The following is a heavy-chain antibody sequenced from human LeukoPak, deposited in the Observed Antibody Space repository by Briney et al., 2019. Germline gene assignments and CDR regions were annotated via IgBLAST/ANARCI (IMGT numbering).Heavy chain of an antibody. D-gene: IGHD1-26*01. CDR1: GGSFSSDYDY. V-gene: IGHV4-61*02. CDR3: ARDRETRGPIYYYYYMDV. CDR2: ISTSGST. J-gene: IGHJ6*03. Sequence: SETLSLTCTVSGGSFSSDYDYWSWIRQPAGKGLEWIGRISTSGSTNYNPSLKSRDTISVDTSKNQFSLRLNSVTAADTAVYYCARDRETRGPIYYYYYMDVWGKGTTVTVSS.